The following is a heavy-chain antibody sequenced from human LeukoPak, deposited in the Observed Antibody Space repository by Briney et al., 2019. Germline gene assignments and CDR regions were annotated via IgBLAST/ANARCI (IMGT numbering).Heavy chain of an antibody. CDR3: ARDAPGVLRNWFDP. V-gene: IGHV3-48*03. CDR2: ISSSGSTI. D-gene: IGHD2-8*02. Sequence: GGSLRLSCAASGFTFSSYEMNWVRQAPGKGLEWVSYISSSGSTIYYADSVKGRFTISRDNAKNSLYLQMNSLRAEDTAVYYCARDAPGVLRNWFDPWGQGTLVTVSS. J-gene: IGHJ5*02. CDR1: GFTFSSYE.